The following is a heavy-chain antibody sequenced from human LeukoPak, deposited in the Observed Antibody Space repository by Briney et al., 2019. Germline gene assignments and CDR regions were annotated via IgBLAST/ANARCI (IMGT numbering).Heavy chain of an antibody. V-gene: IGHV4-38-2*02. J-gene: IGHJ4*02. CDR1: GYSISSGYY. CDR3: ARALTERWLQLYVY. CDR2: IFHTGST. D-gene: IGHD5-24*01. Sequence: SETLSLTCTVSGYSISSGYYWAWIRQPPGKGLEWIGSIFHTGSTYHNPSLKSRVTISVDTSKNQFSLKLNSVTAADTAVYYCARALTERWLQLYVYWGQGTLVTVSS.